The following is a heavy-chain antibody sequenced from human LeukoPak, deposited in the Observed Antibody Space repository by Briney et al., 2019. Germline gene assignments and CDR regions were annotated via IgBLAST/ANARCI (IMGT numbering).Heavy chain of an antibody. CDR2: ISGSGAST. V-gene: IGHV3-23*01. D-gene: IGHD2-2*01. J-gene: IGHJ3*02. CDR1: GFTFSSYA. CDR3: AKGPYCSSSSCPTVGAFNI. Sequence: GGSLRLSCAVSGFTFSSYAMTWVRQAPGKGLEWVSAISGSGASTYYADSVKGRFTISRDNSKNTLYLQMSSLRAEDTAVYYCAKGPYCSSSSCPTVGAFNIWGQGTMVTVSS.